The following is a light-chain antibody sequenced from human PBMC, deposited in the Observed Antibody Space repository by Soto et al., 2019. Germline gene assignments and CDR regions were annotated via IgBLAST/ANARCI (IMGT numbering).Light chain of an antibody. Sequence: DIQLTQSPSFLSASVGDRVTITCRASQGISSYLVWYQQRPGKAPKLLIYAASTLQSGVPSRFSGSGSGTEFTLTISSPQPEDFATYYCQQLNTYPITFGLGTRLEIK. CDR3: QQLNTYPIT. CDR1: QGISSY. V-gene: IGKV1-9*01. J-gene: IGKJ5*01. CDR2: AAS.